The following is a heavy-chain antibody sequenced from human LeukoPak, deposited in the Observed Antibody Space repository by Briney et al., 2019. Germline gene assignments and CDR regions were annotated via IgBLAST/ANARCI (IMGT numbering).Heavy chain of an antibody. CDR2: ISSSGSTI. Sequence: PGGSLRLSCAASGFTFSSYEMNWVRQAPGKGLDWVSYISSSGSTIYYADSVKGRFTISRDNAKNSLYLQMNRLRAEDTAVYYCARDGSGSYRVYYYYYMDVWGKGTTVTVSS. V-gene: IGHV3-48*03. CDR1: GFTFSSYE. J-gene: IGHJ6*03. CDR3: ARDGSGSYRVYYYYYMDV. D-gene: IGHD3-10*01.